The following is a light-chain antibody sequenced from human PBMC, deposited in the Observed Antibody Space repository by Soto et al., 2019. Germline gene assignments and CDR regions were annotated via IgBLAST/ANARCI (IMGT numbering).Light chain of an antibody. V-gene: IGLV1-44*01. Sequence: QSVVTQPPSVSGTPGQRVTISCSGGSSNVGGNTVIWYQQLPGTAPKLLIHSNNQRPSGVPDRFSGSKSGTSASLAISGLQSEDEADYHCASWDDSLRGVISGGGTKLTVL. CDR1: SSNVGGNT. J-gene: IGLJ2*01. CDR2: SNN. CDR3: ASWDDSLRGVI.